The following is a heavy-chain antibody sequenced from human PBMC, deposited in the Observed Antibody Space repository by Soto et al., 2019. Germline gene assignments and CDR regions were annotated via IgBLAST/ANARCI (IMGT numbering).Heavy chain of an antibody. Sequence: PGESLKISCKGPGHLFNNHWIGWVRQTPGKGLEWMGLIFTRDSETKTSPSFQGHVSFSVDNSLNTVYLQWTSLKTTDTGIYFCASRYCDSDHGYDLWGQGTLVTVSS. CDR2: IFTRDSET. CDR3: ASRYCDSDHGYDL. V-gene: IGHV5-51*01. CDR1: GHLFNNHW. J-gene: IGHJ5*02. D-gene: IGHD2-21*01.